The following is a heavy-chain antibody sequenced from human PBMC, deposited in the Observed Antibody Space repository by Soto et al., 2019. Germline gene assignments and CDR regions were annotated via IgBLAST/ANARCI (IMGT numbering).Heavy chain of an antibody. V-gene: IGHV4-34*01. J-gene: IGHJ4*02. Sequence: SETLSLTCAVYGGSFSGYYWCWIRQPPGKGLELIGEINHSGSTNYNPSLKSRVTISVDTSKNQFSLKLSSVTAADTAVYYRARVGSWYGYVYGFEYWGQGTRVNVS. D-gene: IGHD3-16*01. CDR3: ARVGSWYGYVYGFEY. CDR2: INHSGST. CDR1: GGSFSGYY.